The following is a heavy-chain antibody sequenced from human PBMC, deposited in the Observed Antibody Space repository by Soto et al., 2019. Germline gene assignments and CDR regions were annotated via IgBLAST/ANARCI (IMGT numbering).Heavy chain of an antibody. V-gene: IGHV1-69*13. CDR1: GGTFSSYA. Sequence: GASVKVSCKASGGTFSSYAISWVRQAPGQGLEWMGGIIPIFGTANYAQKFQGRVTITADESTSTAYMELSSLRSEDTAVYYCATSQEVRLRFVEWLPIGYWGQGTLVTVSS. CDR3: ATSQEVRLRFVEWLPIGY. J-gene: IGHJ4*02. CDR2: IIPIFGTA. D-gene: IGHD3-3*01.